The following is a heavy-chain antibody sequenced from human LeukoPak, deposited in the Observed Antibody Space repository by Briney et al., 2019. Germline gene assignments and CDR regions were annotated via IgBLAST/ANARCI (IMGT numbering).Heavy chain of an antibody. CDR1: GGSISSGGYY. V-gene: IGHV4-31*03. CDR3: ARGRHSSGWHYYFDY. J-gene: IGHJ4*02. D-gene: IGHD6-19*01. CDR2: IYYSGST. Sequence: PSQTLSLTCTVSGGSISSGGYYWSWIRQHPGKGLEWIGYIYYSGSTYYNPSLKSRVTISVDTSKNQFSLKLSSVTAADTAVYYCARGRHSSGWHYYFDYWGQGTLVTVSS.